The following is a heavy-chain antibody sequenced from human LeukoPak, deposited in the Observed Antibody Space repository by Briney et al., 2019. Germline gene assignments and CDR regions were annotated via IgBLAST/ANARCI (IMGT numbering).Heavy chain of an antibody. J-gene: IGHJ4*02. V-gene: IGHV3-48*03. Sequence: PGGSLRLSCAASGFTFSSYEMNWVRQAPGRGLEWVSYISSSGSTIYYADSVKGRFTISRDNAKNSLYLQMNSLRAEDTALYYCAKGSFDIAVAATVYFDYWGQGTLVTVSS. CDR2: ISSSGSTI. CDR3: AKGSFDIAVAATVYFDY. CDR1: GFTFSSYE. D-gene: IGHD6-19*01.